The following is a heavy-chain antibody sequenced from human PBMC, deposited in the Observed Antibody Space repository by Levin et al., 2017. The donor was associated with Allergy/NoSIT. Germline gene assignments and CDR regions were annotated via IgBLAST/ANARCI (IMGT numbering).Heavy chain of an antibody. J-gene: IGHJ4*02. CDR2: IYHSGST. CDR1: GYSISSGYY. D-gene: IGHD2-2*01. V-gene: IGHV4-38-2*01. Sequence: PSETLSLTCAVSGYSISSGYYWGWIRQPPGKGLEWIGSIYHSGSTYYYPSLKSRVTISVDTSKNQFSLQLNSVTAADTAVYYCARDGANMPHSFDYWGQGTLVTVSS. CDR3: ARDGANMPHSFDY.